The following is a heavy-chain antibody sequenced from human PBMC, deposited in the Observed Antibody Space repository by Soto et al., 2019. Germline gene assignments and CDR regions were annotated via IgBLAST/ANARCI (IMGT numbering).Heavy chain of an antibody. D-gene: IGHD3-10*01. V-gene: IGHV1-8*01. J-gene: IGHJ4*02. CDR1: GYTFTSYD. Sequence: QVQRVQSGAEVKKPGTSVKVSCKASGYTFTSYDVNWVRQATGQGLEWMGWMNPNTGDTGYAQELQGRVTMTRDTSTSTAYMELTSLTSEDTAVYYCARDGEHRGSGNFDYWGQGALVTVSS. CDR2: MNPNTGDT. CDR3: ARDGEHRGSGNFDY.